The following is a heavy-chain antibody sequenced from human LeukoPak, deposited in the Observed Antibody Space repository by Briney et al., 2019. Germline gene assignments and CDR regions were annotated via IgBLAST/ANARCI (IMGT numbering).Heavy chain of an antibody. CDR2: ISSSGSTI. J-gene: IGHJ3*02. V-gene: IGHV3-48*03. D-gene: IGHD6-19*01. CDR3: ARSSGSSCWYAFDI. CDR1: GFTFSSYE. Sequence: GGSLRLSCAASGFTFSSYEMNWVRQAPGKGLEWVSYISSSGSTIYYADSVKGRFTISRDNAKNSLSLQMNRLRAEDTAVYYCARSSGSSCWYAFDIWGQGAMVTVSS.